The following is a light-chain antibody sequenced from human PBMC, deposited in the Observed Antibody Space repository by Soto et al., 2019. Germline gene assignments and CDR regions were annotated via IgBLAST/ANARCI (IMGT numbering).Light chain of an antibody. CDR2: EES. J-gene: IGKJ4*01. CDR1: QAITNN. CDR3: QQVKSYPRT. Sequence: DIHLTQSPSSLSASVGYRVTITCVASQAITNNLAWYQQKPGNPPRLLIYEESTLHSGVTSRFSGRKVGTQFILTIDSLQPEDFATHYCQQVKSYPRTFGGGT. V-gene: IGKV1-9*01.